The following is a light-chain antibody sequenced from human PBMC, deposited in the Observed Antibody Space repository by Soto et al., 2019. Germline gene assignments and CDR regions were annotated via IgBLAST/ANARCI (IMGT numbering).Light chain of an antibody. CDR3: QQYGSSPRT. CDR1: QSVIGSY. CDR2: GAS. J-gene: IGKJ1*01. V-gene: IGKV3-20*01. Sequence: IVLTHSPDTLSMSPWQRSTLYSRSSQSVIGSYLAWYQQKPGQAPRLLIYGASSRATGIPDRFSGSGSGTDFTLTISRLEPEDFAVYYCQQYGSSPRTFGQGTKVDIK.